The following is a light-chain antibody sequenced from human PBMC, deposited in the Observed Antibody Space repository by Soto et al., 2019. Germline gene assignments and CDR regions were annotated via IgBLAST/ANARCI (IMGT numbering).Light chain of an antibody. CDR2: DTS. V-gene: IGKV3-20*01. CDR3: QQCGSSPS. J-gene: IGKJ1*01. CDR1: QSVSSSY. Sequence: EIVLTQSPGTLSLSPGERATLSCRASQSVSSSYLAWNQQKPGQAPRLLIDDTSSRATGIPDRFSGSGSGTDFTLAISRLEPEDFAVYYCQQCGSSPSFGQGTKVELK.